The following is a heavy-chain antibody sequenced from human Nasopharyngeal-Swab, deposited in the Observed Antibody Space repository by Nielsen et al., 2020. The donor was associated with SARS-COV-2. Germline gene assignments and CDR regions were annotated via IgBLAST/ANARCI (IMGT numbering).Heavy chain of an antibody. CDR3: VRGGIPPHFRSYFDY. CDR1: GYTFTSYY. J-gene: IGHJ4*02. V-gene: IGHV1-46*01. Sequence: ASVKVSCKASGYTFTSYYMHWVRQAPGQGLEWMGIINPSGGSTSYAQKFQGRVTMTRDTSTSTVYMELSSLRSEDTAVYYCVRGGIPPHFRSYFDYWGQGTLVTVSS. CDR2: INPSGGST. D-gene: IGHD2-21*01.